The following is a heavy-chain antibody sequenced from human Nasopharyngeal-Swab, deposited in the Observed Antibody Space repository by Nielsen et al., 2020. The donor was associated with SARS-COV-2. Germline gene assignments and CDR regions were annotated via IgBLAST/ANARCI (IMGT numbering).Heavy chain of an antibody. D-gene: IGHD6-19*01. CDR2: ISYDGSNK. Sequence: GGSLRLSCEASGFTFRSDGMHWVRQAPGKGLEWVAVISYDGSNKYYADSVKGRFTISRDNSKNTLYLQMNSLRAEDTAVYYCARETVAGTRPDYWGQGTLVTVSS. CDR1: GFTFRSDG. J-gene: IGHJ4*02. CDR3: ARETVAGTRPDY. V-gene: IGHV3-30*03.